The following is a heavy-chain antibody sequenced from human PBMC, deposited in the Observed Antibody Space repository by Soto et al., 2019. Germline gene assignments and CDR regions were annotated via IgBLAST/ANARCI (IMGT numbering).Heavy chain of an antibody. CDR1: GGSISSGDYY. V-gene: IGHV4-31*03. Sequence: QVQLQESSPGLVKPSQTQSLTCTVSGGSISSGDYYWSWIRQHPGKGLEWIGYIYYSGSTYYNPSLKSRVTISVDTSKNQFSLKLSSVTAADTAVYYCARWWSGSRQGFDPWGQGTLVTVSS. D-gene: IGHD3-3*01. CDR3: ARWWSGSRQGFDP. J-gene: IGHJ5*02. CDR2: IYYSGST.